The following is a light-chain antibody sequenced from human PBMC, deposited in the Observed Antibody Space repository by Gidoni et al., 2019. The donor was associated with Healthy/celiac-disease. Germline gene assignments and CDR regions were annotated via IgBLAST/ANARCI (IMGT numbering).Light chain of an antibody. J-gene: IGKJ1*01. CDR2: AAS. V-gene: IGKV1-39*01. CDR1: QSISSY. CDR3: QQCYSSPRT. Sequence: DIQMPQSPSSLSASVGDRVTITCRASQSISSYLNWYQQKPGKAPKLLIYAASSLQSGVPSRFSGSGSGTDFTLTISSLQSEDFATYYCQQCYSSPRTFGQGTKVEIK.